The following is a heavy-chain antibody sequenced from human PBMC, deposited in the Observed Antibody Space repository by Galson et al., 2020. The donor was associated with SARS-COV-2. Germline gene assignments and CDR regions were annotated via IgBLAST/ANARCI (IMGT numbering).Heavy chain of an antibody. J-gene: IGHJ4*02. Sequence: GGSLRLSCAASGFNFNDHYMDWVRQAPGKGLEWVGRITNTPRFPTHYAASVRGRFAVSRDASQNFLYLQMNTLKTEDTAVYYCARDSRTALDSWGPGTLGTVCS. CDR2: ITNTPRFPT. CDR3: ARDSRTALDS. CDR1: GFNFNDHY. V-gene: IGHV3-72*01.